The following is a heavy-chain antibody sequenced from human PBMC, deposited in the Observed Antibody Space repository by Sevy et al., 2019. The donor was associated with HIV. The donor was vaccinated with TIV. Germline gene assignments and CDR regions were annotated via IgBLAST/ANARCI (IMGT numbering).Heavy chain of an antibody. CDR3: ARDRGVTMVPQR. D-gene: IGHD3-10*01. J-gene: IGHJ1*01. CDR2: INPNGGST. CDR1: GYIFTSYY. V-gene: IGHV1-46*03. Sequence: ASVKVSCKASGYIFTSYYMHWVRQAPGQGLEWMGIINPNGGSTSYAQKFQGTVTMTRDTSTSTVYMELSSLRSEDTAVYYCARDRGVTMVPQRWGQGTLVTVSS.